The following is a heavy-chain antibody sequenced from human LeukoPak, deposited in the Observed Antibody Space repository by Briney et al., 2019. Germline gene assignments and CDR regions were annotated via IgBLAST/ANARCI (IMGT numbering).Heavy chain of an antibody. CDR1: GFTFSSYA. D-gene: IGHD6-13*01. CDR3: ASWSYQVGIAAAGTGEYYYYGMDV. CDR2: ISYDGSNK. J-gene: IGHJ6*02. V-gene: IGHV3-30-3*01. Sequence: GGSLRLSCAASGFTFSSYAMHWVRQAPGKGLEWVAVISYDGSNKYYADSVKGRFTISRDNSKNTLYLQMNSLRAEDTAVYYCASWSYQVGIAAAGTGEYYYYGMDVWGQGTTVTVSS.